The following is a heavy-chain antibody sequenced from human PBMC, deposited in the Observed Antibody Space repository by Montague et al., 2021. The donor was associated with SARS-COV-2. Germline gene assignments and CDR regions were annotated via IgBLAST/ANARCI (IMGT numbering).Heavy chain of an antibody. J-gene: IGHJ2*01. Sequence: SETLSLTCSVSGASISRYYWSWIRQSDGKGLEWIGRIYTGGYVNYNPALQSRVSMSVDTSKSQVSLNVTSVTAADTAAYYCARAIWHLDVWGRGILVTVSS. CDR2: IYTGGYV. CDR3: ARAIWHLDV. CDR1: GASISRYY. V-gene: IGHV4-4*07.